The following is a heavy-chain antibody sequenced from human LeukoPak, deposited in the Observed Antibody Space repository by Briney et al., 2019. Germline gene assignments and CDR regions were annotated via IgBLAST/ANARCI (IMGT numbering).Heavy chain of an antibody. CDR2: ISSSGSTI. Sequence: GGSLRLSCAASGLTFSGYDMHWVRQAPGKGLEWVSYISSSGSTIYYADSVKGRFTISRDNAKNSLYLQMNSLRAEDTAVYYCAREDYYYGMDVWGQGTTVTVSS. J-gene: IGHJ6*02. CDR3: AREDYYYGMDV. CDR1: GLTFSGYD. V-gene: IGHV3-11*01.